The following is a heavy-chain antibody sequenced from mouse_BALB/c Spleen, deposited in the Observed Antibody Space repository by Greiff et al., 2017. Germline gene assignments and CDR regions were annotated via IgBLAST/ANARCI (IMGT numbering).Heavy chain of an antibody. CDR2: IRNKANGYTT. V-gene: IGHV7-3*02. D-gene: IGHD1-1*01. Sequence: EVQLVESGGGLVQPGGSLRLSCATSGFTFTVYYMSWVRQPPGKALEWLGFIRNKANGYTTEYSASVKGLFTISKDNYQSILYLQMNTLRAEDSASYYCARDKYGSSPFDYWGQGTPVTVSA. J-gene: IGHJ2*01. CDR1: GFTFTVYY. CDR3: ARDKYGSSPFDY.